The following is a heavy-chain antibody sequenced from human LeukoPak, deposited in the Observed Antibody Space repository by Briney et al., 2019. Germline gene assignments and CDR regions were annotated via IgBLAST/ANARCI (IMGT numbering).Heavy chain of an antibody. CDR1: GFTFDDYA. V-gene: IGHV3-43*02. CDR3: AKGPYGGTYLPFDY. D-gene: IGHD1-26*01. Sequence: GGSLRLSCAASGFTFDDYAIHWVRQAPGKGLEWVSLISGDGGSTYYAGSVKGRFTISRDNSKNSMYLQMNSLKTEDTAFYYCAKGPYGGTYLPFDYWGQGTLVTVSS. J-gene: IGHJ4*02. CDR2: ISGDGGST.